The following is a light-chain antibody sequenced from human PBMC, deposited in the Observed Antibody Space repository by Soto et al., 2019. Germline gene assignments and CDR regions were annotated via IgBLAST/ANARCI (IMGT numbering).Light chain of an antibody. CDR2: ETI. Sequence: EIVLTQSPATLSLSPGERATLSCRASQSVTNYLAWYQQKASQAPRLLIYETIHRATGIPARFSGSESGTDFTLTISSLEPEDFAVYYCQHRSHWLITFGQGTRLEIK. J-gene: IGKJ5*01. V-gene: IGKV3-11*01. CDR1: QSVTNY. CDR3: QHRSHWLIT.